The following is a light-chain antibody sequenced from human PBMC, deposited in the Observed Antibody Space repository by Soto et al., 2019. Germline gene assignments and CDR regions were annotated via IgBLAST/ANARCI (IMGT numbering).Light chain of an antibody. CDR2: GAS. CDR3: QQYNNWPPLT. J-gene: IGKJ4*01. V-gene: IGKV3D-15*01. CDR1: RSVRSS. Sequence: IVLTKKTGTLSLSPGGRASLSRRAFRSVRSSFLAWYHQRPGRAPRLLIYGASTRATGIPARFSGSGSGTEFTLAISSLQSEDFAVYYCQQYNNWPPLTFGGGTKVDIK.